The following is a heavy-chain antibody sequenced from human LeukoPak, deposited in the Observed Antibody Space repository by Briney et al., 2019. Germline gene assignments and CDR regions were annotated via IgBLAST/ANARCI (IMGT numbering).Heavy chain of an antibody. D-gene: IGHD3-22*01. J-gene: IGHJ4*02. Sequence: PGTSLRLSCAASGFTFSTYGMHWVRQAPGKGLEWVAVIWYDGSKTEHGDSVKGRFTISRDDSRNTLSLQMSSLRAEDTAVYYCAREASGYYSDIWGQGTLVTVSS. V-gene: IGHV3-33*01. CDR2: IWYDGSKT. CDR3: AREASGYYSDI. CDR1: GFTFSTYG.